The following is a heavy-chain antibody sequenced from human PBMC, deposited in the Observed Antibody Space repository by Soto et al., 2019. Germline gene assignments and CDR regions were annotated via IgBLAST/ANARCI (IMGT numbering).Heavy chain of an antibody. CDR2: IYYSGST. D-gene: IGHD2-15*01. CDR1: GGSISSSSYY. V-gene: IGHV4-39*01. J-gene: IGHJ5*02. CDR3: ARVVTVTGHYNWFDP. Sequence: SETLSLTCTVSGGSISSSSYYWGWIRQPPGKGLEWIGSIYYSGSTYYNPSLKSRVTISVDTSKNQFSLKLSSVTAADTAVYYCARVVTVTGHYNWFDPWGQGTLVTVSS.